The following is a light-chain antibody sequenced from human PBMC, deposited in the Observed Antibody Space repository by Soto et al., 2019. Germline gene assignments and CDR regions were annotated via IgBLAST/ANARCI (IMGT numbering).Light chain of an antibody. Sequence: EIVLTQSPGTLSLSPGERATLSCRASQGVSSSYLAWYQQKPGQAPRLLIHGTFTRATGIPARFSGSGSGTEFTLTISTLQSEDFAVYYCQQYNNWPWTFGQGTKVDI. V-gene: IGKV3-15*01. CDR2: GTF. CDR3: QQYNNWPWT. J-gene: IGKJ1*01. CDR1: QGVSSSY.